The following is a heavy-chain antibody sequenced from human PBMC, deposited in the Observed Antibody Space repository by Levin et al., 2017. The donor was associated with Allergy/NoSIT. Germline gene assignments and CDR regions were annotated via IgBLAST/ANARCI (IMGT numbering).Heavy chain of an antibody. J-gene: IGHJ4*02. CDR2: IIPIFGTA. CDR3: ARHHSVAGSSHFDY. CDR1: GGTFSSYA. D-gene: IGHD6-19*01. V-gene: IGHV1-69*06. Sequence: ASVKVSCKASGGTFSSYAISWVRQAPGQGLEWMGGIIPIFGTANYAQKFQGRVTITADKSTSTAYMELSSLRSEDTAVYYCARHHSVAGSSHFDYWGQGTLVTVSS.